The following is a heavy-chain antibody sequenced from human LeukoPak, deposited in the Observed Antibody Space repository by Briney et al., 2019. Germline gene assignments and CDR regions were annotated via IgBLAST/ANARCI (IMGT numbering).Heavy chain of an antibody. V-gene: IGHV3-64*01. CDR1: GFIFSTYA. Sequence: GGSLRLSCAASGFIFSTYAMHWVRQAPGKGLEYVSTISSNGGTTYYANSVKGRFTISRDNSKNTLYLQMGSLRTEDMALYYCAGAKAGDYGPTGDFWGQGTLVTVSS. CDR3: AGAKAGDYGPTGDF. CDR2: ISSNGGTT. D-gene: IGHD4/OR15-4a*01. J-gene: IGHJ4*02.